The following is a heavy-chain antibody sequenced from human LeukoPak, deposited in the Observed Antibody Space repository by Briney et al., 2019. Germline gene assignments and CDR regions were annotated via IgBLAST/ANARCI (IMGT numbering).Heavy chain of an antibody. Sequence: ASVKVSCKASGYTFTSYYMHWVRQAPGQGLEWMGIINPSGGSTSYAQKFQGRVTTTRDMSTSTVYMELSSLRSEDTAVYYCARGSFGDGFDYWGQGTLVTVSS. V-gene: IGHV1-46*01. D-gene: IGHD3-16*01. CDR1: GYTFTSYY. CDR2: INPSGGST. CDR3: ARGSFGDGFDY. J-gene: IGHJ4*02.